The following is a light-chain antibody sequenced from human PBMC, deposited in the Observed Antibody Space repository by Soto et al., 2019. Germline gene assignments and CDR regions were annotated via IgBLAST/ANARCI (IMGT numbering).Light chain of an antibody. CDR3: AAWDDSLNAWV. CDR1: SSNIGNNA. V-gene: IGLV1-36*01. CDR2: YDD. Sequence: QSVLTQPPSVPAAPRQRVTISCSGSSSNIGNNAVNWYQQLPGKAPKLLIYYDDLLPSGVSDRFSGSKSGTSASLAISGLQSEDEADYYCAAWDDSLNAWVFGGGTKLTVL. J-gene: IGLJ3*02.